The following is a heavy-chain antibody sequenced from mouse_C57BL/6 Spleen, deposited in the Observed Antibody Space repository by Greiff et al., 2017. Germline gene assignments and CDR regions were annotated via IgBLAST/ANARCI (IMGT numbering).Heavy chain of an antibody. J-gene: IGHJ4*01. D-gene: IGHD1-1*01. CDR2: LNPSSGYT. Sequence: VQLQQSGAELAKPGASVKLSCKASGYTFTSYWMHWVKQRPGQGLEWIGYLNPSSGYTKYNQKFKDKATLTADTSSSTAYMQLSSLTSEDYAVNLCAGSGPHYYGSSEYAMDDWGQGTSVTVSS. CDR3: AGSGPHYYGSSEYAMDD. V-gene: IGHV1-7*01. CDR1: GYTFTSYW.